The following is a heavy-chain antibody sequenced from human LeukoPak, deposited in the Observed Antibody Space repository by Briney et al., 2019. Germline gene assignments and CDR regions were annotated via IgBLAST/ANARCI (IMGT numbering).Heavy chain of an antibody. CDR1: GGSFSGYY. J-gene: IGHJ4*02. D-gene: IGHD2-21*02. CDR2: INHSGST. CDR3: AGSHPTLAYCGGDCYSAYCFDY. V-gene: IGHV4-34*01. Sequence: PSETLSLTCAVYGGSFSGYYWSWIRQPPGKGLEWIGEINHSGSTNYNPSLKSRVTISVDTSKNQFSLKLSSVTAADTAVYYCAGSHPTLAYCGGDCYSAYCFDYWGQGTLVTVSS.